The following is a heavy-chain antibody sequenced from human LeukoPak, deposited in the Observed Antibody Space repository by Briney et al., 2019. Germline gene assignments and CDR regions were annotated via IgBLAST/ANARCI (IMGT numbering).Heavy chain of an antibody. Sequence: ASVKVSCKASGYTFTSYGISWVRQAPGQGLEWMGGIIPIFGTANYAQKFQGRVTITADKSTSTAYMELSSLRSEDTAVYYCARASEIEDYYDSSGVNAFDIWGQGTMVTVSS. V-gene: IGHV1-69*06. D-gene: IGHD3-22*01. CDR1: GYTFTSYG. J-gene: IGHJ3*02. CDR2: IIPIFGTA. CDR3: ARASEIEDYYDSSGVNAFDI.